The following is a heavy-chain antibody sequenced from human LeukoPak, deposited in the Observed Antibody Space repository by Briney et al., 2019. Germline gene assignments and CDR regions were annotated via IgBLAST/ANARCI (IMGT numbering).Heavy chain of an antibody. D-gene: IGHD1-26*01. CDR2: ITHNGGT. CDR1: GGSFRGYF. CDR3: ARGNSGSHWGDHYFYMDV. V-gene: IGHV4-34*01. Sequence: PSETLSLTCAVYGGSFRGYFWGWVRQPPGKGLEWLGEITHNGGTNYMPSLSGRVSVFQDVSKNQFSLKLSSVTAADTGVYYCARGNSGSHWGDHYFYMDVWGKGTTVIVSS. J-gene: IGHJ6*03.